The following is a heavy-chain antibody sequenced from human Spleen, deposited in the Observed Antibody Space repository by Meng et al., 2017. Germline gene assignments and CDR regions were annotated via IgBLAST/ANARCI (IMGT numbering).Heavy chain of an antibody. D-gene: IGHD3-3*01. J-gene: IGHJ4*02. Sequence: QVQLVESGGGVVQPGRSLRLSCTTSGFTFNGYGMHWVRQAPGKGLEWVALIGSDGNNKYYADSVKGRFTISRDNSKSTLYLQINSLRADDTAVYYCARDGPHYDVDYWGQGTLVTVSS. CDR1: GFTFNGYG. CDR3: ARDGPHYDVDY. CDR2: IGSDGNNK. V-gene: IGHV3-33*08.